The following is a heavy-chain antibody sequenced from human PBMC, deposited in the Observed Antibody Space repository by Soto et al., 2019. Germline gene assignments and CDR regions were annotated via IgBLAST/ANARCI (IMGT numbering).Heavy chain of an antibody. Sequence: QVQLQESGPGLVKPSQTLSLTCTVSGGSISSGGYYWSWIRQHPGKGLEWIGYIYYSGSTYYNPSLKRRLTISVDTSKNQCSLKLSSVTAADTAVYYCARVFGFGGMDVWGQGTTVTVSS. CDR2: IYYSGST. V-gene: IGHV4-31*03. CDR3: ARVFGFGGMDV. J-gene: IGHJ6*02. CDR1: GGSISSGGYY. D-gene: IGHD3-10*01.